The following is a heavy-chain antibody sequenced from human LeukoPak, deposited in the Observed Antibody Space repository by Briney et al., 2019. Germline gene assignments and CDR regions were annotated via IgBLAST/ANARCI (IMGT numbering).Heavy chain of an antibody. V-gene: IGHV4-4*07. Sequence: SETLSLTCTVSGSSISGYYWSWIRQPAGKGLEWIGRINTSGGSNYNPSLKSRVTMSVDTSKNQFSLKVSSVTAADTAVYYCARVSPPGYGILENWGQGTLVTVSS. D-gene: IGHD5-18*01. CDR1: GSSISGYY. J-gene: IGHJ4*02. CDR2: INTSGGS. CDR3: ARVSPPGYGILEN.